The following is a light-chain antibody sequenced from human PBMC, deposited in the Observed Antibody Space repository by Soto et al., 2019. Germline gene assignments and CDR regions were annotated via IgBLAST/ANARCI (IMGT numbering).Light chain of an antibody. V-gene: IGLV3-21*04. CDR3: QVWDSSSDHPGV. J-gene: IGLJ3*02. CDR2: YDS. Sequence: SYELTQPHSVSVAPGETARITCGGNNIGTKSVHWYQQKPGQAPVLVIYYDSDRPSGIAERFSGSKSGNTAILTISMVEAGDEADYYCQVWDSSSDHPGVFGGGTKVTVL. CDR1: NIGTKS.